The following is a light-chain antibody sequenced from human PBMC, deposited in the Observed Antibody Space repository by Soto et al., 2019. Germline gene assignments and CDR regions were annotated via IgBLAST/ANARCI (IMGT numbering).Light chain of an antibody. CDR2: GAS. CDR3: QQHGSSPWM. CDR1: QSVSSSY. V-gene: IGKV3-20*01. J-gene: IGKJ1*01. Sequence: EVVLTQSPGTLSLSPGERATLSCRASQSVSSSYVAWYQQKPGQTPRLLIYGASSRATGIPDRFSGSGSGTDFTLTISRLEPEDFAVYYCQQHGSSPWMFGQGTKVDIK.